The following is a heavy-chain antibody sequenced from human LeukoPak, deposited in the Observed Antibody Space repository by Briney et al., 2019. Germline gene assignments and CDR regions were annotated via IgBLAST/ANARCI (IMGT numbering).Heavy chain of an antibody. D-gene: IGHD6-13*01. V-gene: IGHV3-23*01. CDR3: AKDRAAAVSPTFGY. CDR1: GLTFISYA. J-gene: IGHJ4*02. CDR2: ISGSGGST. Sequence: PGGSLRLSCAASGLTFISYAMSWVRQAPGKGLEWVSAISGSGGSTYYADSVKGRFTISRDNSKNTLYLQMNSLRAEDTAVYYCAKDRAAAVSPTFGYWGQGTLVTVSS.